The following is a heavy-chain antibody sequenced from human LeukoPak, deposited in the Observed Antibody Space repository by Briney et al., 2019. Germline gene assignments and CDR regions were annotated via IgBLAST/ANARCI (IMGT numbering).Heavy chain of an antibody. Sequence: GGSLRLPCAASGFTFSNHGMNWVRQAPGKGLEWVTYISPSGSYIYYADSVKGRFTISRDNAKNSLYLQMNSLRAEDTAVYYCARDQFSGDAQQNSDYWVQGTLVTVSS. D-gene: IGHD5-24*01. J-gene: IGHJ4*02. CDR2: ISPSGSYI. CDR3: ARDQFSGDAQQNSDY. V-gene: IGHV3-21*05. CDR1: GFTFSNHG.